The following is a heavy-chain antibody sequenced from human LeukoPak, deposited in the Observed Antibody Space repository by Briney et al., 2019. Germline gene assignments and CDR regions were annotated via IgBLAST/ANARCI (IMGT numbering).Heavy chain of an antibody. Sequence: SEILSLTCTVPGGSISSSRYYWDWIRQSPGKGLEWLGTSYYSGSTEYNASLKRRVTMSVETYKNHFSLKLRSVTAADTAVYYCGRNISTVANGARYNWFDPWGQGTLVTVSS. D-gene: IGHD1/OR15-1a*01. CDR3: GRNISTVANGARYNWFDP. CDR1: GGSISSSRYY. V-gene: IGHV4-39*02. J-gene: IGHJ5*02. CDR2: SYYSGST.